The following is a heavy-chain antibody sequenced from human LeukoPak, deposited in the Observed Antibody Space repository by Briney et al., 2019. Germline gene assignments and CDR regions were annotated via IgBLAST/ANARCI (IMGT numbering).Heavy chain of an antibody. CDR1: GFSFESSA. J-gene: IGHJ2*01. V-gene: IGHV1-58*01. D-gene: IGHD1-1*01. Sequence: GASVKVSCKASGFSFESSAVQWVRPARGQRLEWIGLIVVGNGNTKYAQKFQGRVTITRDMSTNTVYMDLSGLRSEDSAVYYCAADYNEEDWYFDLWGRGTLVTVSS. CDR3: AADYNEEDWYFDL. CDR2: IVVGNGNT.